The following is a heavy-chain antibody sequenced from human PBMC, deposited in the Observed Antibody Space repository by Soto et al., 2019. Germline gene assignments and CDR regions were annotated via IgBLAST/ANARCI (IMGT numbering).Heavy chain of an antibody. D-gene: IGHD2-2*01. CDR1: GFSFSGYY. Sequence: QVQLVESGGGLVKPGGSLRLSCAASGFSFSGYYMSWIRQAPGKGLEWVSYISSSGNTIYYADSVKGRFTISRDNAKNSLYLQMNSLRAEDTAVYYCARVLGYCSSTSCYGFYMDVWGKGTTVTVSS. J-gene: IGHJ6*03. V-gene: IGHV3-11*01. CDR2: ISSSGNTI. CDR3: ARVLGYCSSTSCYGFYMDV.